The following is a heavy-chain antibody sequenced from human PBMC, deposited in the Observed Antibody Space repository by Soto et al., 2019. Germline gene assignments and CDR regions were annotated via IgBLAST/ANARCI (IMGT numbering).Heavy chain of an antibody. J-gene: IGHJ5*02. Sequence: QLQLQESGPGLEKPSETLSLTCTVSGGSISRSTYYWGWIRQPPGKGLEWIGSIYYSGSTYYNPSLKSRVTISVDTSKNQFSLKRSSVTAADTAVYFCVTNIEYSSSPFDPWGQGTLVTVSS. V-gene: IGHV4-39*01. CDR1: GGSISRSTYY. D-gene: IGHD6-6*01. CDR2: IYYSGST. CDR3: VTNIEYSSSPFDP.